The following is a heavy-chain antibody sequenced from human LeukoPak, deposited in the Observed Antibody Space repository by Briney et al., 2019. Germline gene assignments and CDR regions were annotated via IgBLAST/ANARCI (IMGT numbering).Heavy chain of an antibody. CDR1: GGSISSDVYF. J-gene: IGHJ4*02. CDR3: AREEGTYCFDGSGYFAY. Sequence: PSETLSLTCSVSGGSISSDVYFWGWIRQPPGKGLEWIGYIYYSGSTNYNPSLKSRGTMSVDTSKNQFSLKLSSVTAADTAVYYCAREEGTYCFDGSGYFAYWGQGTLVTVSS. V-gene: IGHV4-61*08. D-gene: IGHD3-22*01. CDR2: IYYSGST.